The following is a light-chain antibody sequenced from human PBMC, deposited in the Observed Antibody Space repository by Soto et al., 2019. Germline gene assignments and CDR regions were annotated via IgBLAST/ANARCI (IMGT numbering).Light chain of an antibody. Sequence: EIVMTQSPATLSVSPGERATLCCRASQSVSSNLAWYQQKPGQAPRLLIYGASTRAIGIPARFSGSGSGTEFTLTISSLQSADLAVYFCQQYNNGPPWTFGQGTKVDI. J-gene: IGKJ1*01. CDR3: QQYNNGPPWT. V-gene: IGKV3-15*01. CDR2: GAS. CDR1: QSVSSN.